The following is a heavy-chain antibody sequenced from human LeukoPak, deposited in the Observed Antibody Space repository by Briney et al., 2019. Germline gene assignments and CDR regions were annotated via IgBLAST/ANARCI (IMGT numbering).Heavy chain of an antibody. CDR3: ARDESMTTVTTKP. CDR1: GFTFSNYA. V-gene: IGHV3-64*01. D-gene: IGHD4-17*01. CDR2: ISTNGDAT. Sequence: GGSLRLSCAASGFTFSNYALHWVRQAPGKGLEYVSAISTNGDATFYANSVKGRFTISRDNSKNTLYLQMNSLRAEDTAVYYCARDESMTTVTTKPWGQGTLVTVSS. J-gene: IGHJ5*02.